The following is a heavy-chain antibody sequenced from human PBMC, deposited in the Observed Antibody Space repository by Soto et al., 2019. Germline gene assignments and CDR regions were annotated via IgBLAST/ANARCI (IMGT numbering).Heavy chain of an antibody. CDR2: IFTTGTPM. CDR3: ARDKDWAFDY. CDR1: GFTFSDYS. V-gene: IGHV3-48*03. D-gene: IGHD3-9*01. J-gene: IGHJ4*02. Sequence: GGSLRLSCVASGFTFSDYSLVWVRQAPGKGLEWLSYIFTTGTPMYYADSVRGRFTVSRDNAKNSVFLLLNSLRADDTAIYYCARDKDWAFDYWGQGTLVTVSS.